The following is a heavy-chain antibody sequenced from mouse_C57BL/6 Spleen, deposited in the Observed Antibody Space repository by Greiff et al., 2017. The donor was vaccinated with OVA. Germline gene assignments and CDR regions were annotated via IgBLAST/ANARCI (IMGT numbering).Heavy chain of an antibody. Sequence: EVQLVESGEGLVQPGGSLKLCCAASGFTFSSYAMSWVRQTPEKRLGWVAYISSGGDYIYYADTVKCRFTISRDNARNTLYLQMSSLKSEDTAMYYCTRSPCYYGSRYSYYSGHWCQGTPPTVSS. V-gene: IGHV5-9-1*02. CDR2: ISSGGDYI. CDR1: GFTFSSYA. J-gene: IGHJ2*01. D-gene: IGHD1-1*01. CDR3: TRSPCYYGSRYSYYSGH.